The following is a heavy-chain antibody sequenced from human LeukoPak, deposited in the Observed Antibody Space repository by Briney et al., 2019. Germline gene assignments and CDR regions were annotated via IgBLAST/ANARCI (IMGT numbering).Heavy chain of an antibody. J-gene: IGHJ3*02. Sequence: SETLSLTCAVYGGSFSGYYWSWIRQPPGKGLEWIGEINHSGSTNYNPSLKSRVTMSVDTSKNQFSLKLSSVTAADTAMYYCARSKRSYYDSSGYEFDAFDIWGQGTMVTVSS. D-gene: IGHD3-22*01. V-gene: IGHV4-34*01. CDR1: GGSFSGYY. CDR2: INHSGST. CDR3: ARSKRSYYDSSGYEFDAFDI.